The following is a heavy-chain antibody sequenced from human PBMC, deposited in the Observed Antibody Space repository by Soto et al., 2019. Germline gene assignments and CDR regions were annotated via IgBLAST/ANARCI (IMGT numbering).Heavy chain of an antibody. V-gene: IGHV1-69*01. CDR1: GGTFSSYA. Sequence: QVQLVQSGAEVKKPGSSVKVSCKASGGTFSSYAISWVRQAPGQGLEWMGGIIPIFGTANYAQKFQGRVTITADESTSTAYMELSSLRSEDTAVYYCARVGSSIAAPSGYYYYGMDVWGQGTTVTVSS. D-gene: IGHD6-6*01. CDR2: IIPIFGTA. CDR3: ARVGSSIAAPSGYYYYGMDV. J-gene: IGHJ6*02.